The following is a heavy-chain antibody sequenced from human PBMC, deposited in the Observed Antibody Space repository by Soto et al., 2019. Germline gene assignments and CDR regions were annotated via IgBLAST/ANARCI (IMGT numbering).Heavy chain of an antibody. Sequence: SETLSLTCTDSDASISTATFYWIRQLPGEALEWIGYIYYSGSAYYNSSLRSRATLSLDTSKSEFSLTLTSLTAADTAVYYCARGEAGVAGRLDYWGQGTLVTVSS. CDR1: DASISTATFY. CDR2: IYYSGSA. V-gene: IGHV4-31*03. CDR3: ARGEAGVAGRLDY. J-gene: IGHJ4*02. D-gene: IGHD6-19*01.